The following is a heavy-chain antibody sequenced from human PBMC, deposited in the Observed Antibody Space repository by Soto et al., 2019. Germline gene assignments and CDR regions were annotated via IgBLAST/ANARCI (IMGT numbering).Heavy chain of an antibody. CDR3: ARDRNYFDSSGYHGY. CDR1: GFTFSSYS. J-gene: IGHJ4*02. CDR2: ISSSSSYI. D-gene: IGHD3-22*01. Sequence: GGSLRLSCAASGFTFSSYSMNWVRQAPGKGLEWVSSISSSSSYIYYADSVKGRFTISRDNAKNSLYLQMNSLRAEDTAVYYCARDRNYFDSSGYHGYWGQGTLVTVSS. V-gene: IGHV3-21*01.